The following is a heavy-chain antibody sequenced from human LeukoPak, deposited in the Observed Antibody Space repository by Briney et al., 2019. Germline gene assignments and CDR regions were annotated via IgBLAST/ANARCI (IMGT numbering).Heavy chain of an antibody. J-gene: IGHJ4*02. CDR2: IYYSGST. D-gene: IGHD6-19*01. CDR1: GVSISCYY. Sequence: PSETLSLTCIVSGVSISCYYWSWIRQPPGKGLEWIGYIYYSGSTNYNPSLKSRVTISVDTSKNQFSLKLSSVTAADTAVYYCARCGQWLENDYWGQGTLVTVSS. V-gene: IGHV4-59*01. CDR3: ARCGQWLENDY.